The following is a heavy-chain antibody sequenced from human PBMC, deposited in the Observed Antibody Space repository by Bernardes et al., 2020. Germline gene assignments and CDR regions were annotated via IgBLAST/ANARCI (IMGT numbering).Heavy chain of an antibody. CDR2: ISGSGGST. CDR1: GFTFSTYA. Sequence: SLRLSCAASGFTFSTYAMSWVRQAPGKGLEWVSGISGSGGSTYYADSVKGRFTISRDNSMNTLYLQMNSLRGEDTAVYYCAKSEGPTITIFGVVIIRPVDYWGQGTLVTVSS. J-gene: IGHJ4*02. V-gene: IGHV3-23*01. D-gene: IGHD3-3*01. CDR3: AKSEGPTITIFGVVIIRPVDY.